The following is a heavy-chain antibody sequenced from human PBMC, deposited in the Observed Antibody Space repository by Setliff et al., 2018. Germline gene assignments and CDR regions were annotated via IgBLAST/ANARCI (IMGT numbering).Heavy chain of an antibody. Sequence: SETLSLTCTVSGGSISVYYWTWFRQPPGKGLEWIGSIYYSGSTYYNPSPKSRVTMSVDTSKNQFSLKLSSVTAADTAVYYCARVRSGWPAINGFDPWGQGTLVTVS. CDR2: IYYSGST. J-gene: IGHJ5*02. CDR3: ARVRSGWPAINGFDP. D-gene: IGHD3-16*01. CDR1: GGSISVYY. V-gene: IGHV4-59*01.